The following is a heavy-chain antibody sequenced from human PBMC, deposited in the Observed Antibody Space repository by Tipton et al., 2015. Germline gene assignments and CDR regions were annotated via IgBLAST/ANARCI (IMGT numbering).Heavy chain of an antibody. D-gene: IGHD2-2*01. CDR2: INYSRNT. J-gene: IGHJ6*02. CDR3: ARALRTSNWHYSYYGMDV. V-gene: IGHV4-34*01. CDR1: GESFSGYY. Sequence: TLSLTCSVYGESFSGYYWTWIRQSPGKGLEWLGEINYSRNTNYNPSLENRLTLSVDTSNNQFALKSPSVTAADTALYYCARALRTSNWHYSYYGMDVWGQGTTVIVSS.